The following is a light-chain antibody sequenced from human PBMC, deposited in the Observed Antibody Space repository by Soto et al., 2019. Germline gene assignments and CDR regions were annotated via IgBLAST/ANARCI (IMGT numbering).Light chain of an antibody. CDR3: QSYDSSLSGSEV. CDR1: SSNIGAGYD. CDR2: GNS. Sequence: QSVLTQPPSVSGAPGQRVTISCTGSSSNIGAGYDVQWYQQLPGTAPKLLIYGNSNRPSGVPDRFSGSKSGTSASLAITGLQAEDEADYYCQSYDSSLSGSEVFGGGTQLTVL. V-gene: IGLV1-40*01. J-gene: IGLJ3*02.